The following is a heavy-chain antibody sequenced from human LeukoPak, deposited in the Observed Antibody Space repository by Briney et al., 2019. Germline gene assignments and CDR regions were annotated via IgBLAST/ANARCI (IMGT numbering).Heavy chain of an antibody. CDR3: ARARRYYYGSGNYYFDY. CDR2: TYYRSKWYN. CDR1: GDSVSSNSAA. Sequence: SQTLSLTCAISGDSVSSNSAAWNWIRQSPSRGPEWLGRTYYRSKWYNDYAVSVKSRITINPDTSKNQFSLQLNSVTPEDTAVYYCARARRYYYGSGNYYFDYWGQGTLVTVSS. J-gene: IGHJ4*02. V-gene: IGHV6-1*01. D-gene: IGHD3-10*01.